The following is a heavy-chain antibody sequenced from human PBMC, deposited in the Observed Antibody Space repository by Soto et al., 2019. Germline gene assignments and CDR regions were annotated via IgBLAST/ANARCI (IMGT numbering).Heavy chain of an antibody. Sequence: QVQLQESGPGLVKPSETLSLTCTVSGGSISSYYWSWIRQPPGKGLEWIGYIYYSGSTNYNPSLKSRVTISVDTSKNQFSLKLSSVTAADTAVYYCAREGLGDNWFDPWGQGTLVTVSS. V-gene: IGHV4-59*01. CDR1: GGSISSYY. CDR3: AREGLGDNWFDP. J-gene: IGHJ5*02. CDR2: IYYSGST.